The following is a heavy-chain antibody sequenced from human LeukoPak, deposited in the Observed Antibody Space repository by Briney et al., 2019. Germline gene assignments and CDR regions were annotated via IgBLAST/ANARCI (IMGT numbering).Heavy chain of an antibody. CDR3: ARGGPVVATGTWGHWFDP. CDR2: INPNSGNT. CDR1: GYTFTSYD. J-gene: IGHJ5*02. Sequence: GASVKVSCKASGYTFTSYDINWVRQATGQGLEWMGWINPNSGNTGYAQKFQGRVTMTRDTSISTAYMELSSLRSEDTAVYYCARGGPVVATGTWGHWFDPWGQGTLVTVSS. V-gene: IGHV1-8*01. D-gene: IGHD6-13*01.